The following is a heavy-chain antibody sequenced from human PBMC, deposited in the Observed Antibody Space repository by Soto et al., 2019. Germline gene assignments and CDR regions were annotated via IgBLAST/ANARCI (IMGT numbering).Heavy chain of an antibody. CDR3: ARDPISFQRFLEWFYYYYGMDV. CDR2: INPSGGST. CDR1: GYTFTGYY. Sequence: ASVKVSCKASGYTFTGYYMHWVRQAPGQGLEWMGIINPSGGSTSYAQKFQGRVAMTRDTSTSTVYMELSSLRSEDTAVYYCARDPISFQRFLEWFYYYYGMDVWGQGTTVTVSS. J-gene: IGHJ6*02. V-gene: IGHV1-46*01. D-gene: IGHD3-3*01.